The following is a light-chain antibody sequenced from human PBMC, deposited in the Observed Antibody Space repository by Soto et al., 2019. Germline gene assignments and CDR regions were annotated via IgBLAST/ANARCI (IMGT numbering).Light chain of an antibody. Sequence: QSVLTQPPSASGSPGQSVTISCTGASNHIGAYNYVSWYQQYPGKAPKLVIYEVFRRPSGVPDRFSGSKSGNTASLTVSGLQPEDEADYYCSSYAGRETGVFGTGTKVTVL. CDR3: SSYAGRETGV. CDR1: SNHIGAYNY. CDR2: EVF. J-gene: IGLJ1*01. V-gene: IGLV2-8*01.